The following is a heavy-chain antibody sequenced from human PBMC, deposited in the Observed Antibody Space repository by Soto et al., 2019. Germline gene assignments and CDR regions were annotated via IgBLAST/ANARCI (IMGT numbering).Heavy chain of an antibody. J-gene: IGHJ4*02. D-gene: IGHD6-19*01. CDR1: GVTFSTYA. V-gene: IGHV3-23*01. CDR2: ISGRAGTT. CDR3: AKDTIPVAGGLDS. Sequence: EVHLLESGGGLVQPGGSLRLTCAGSGVTFSTYAMTWVRQAPGKGLEWVSSISGRAGTTYYADSVKGRVTISRDNAKNNLFLEITNLRPDDTAVYFCAKDTIPVAGGLDSWGQGTLVTVSS.